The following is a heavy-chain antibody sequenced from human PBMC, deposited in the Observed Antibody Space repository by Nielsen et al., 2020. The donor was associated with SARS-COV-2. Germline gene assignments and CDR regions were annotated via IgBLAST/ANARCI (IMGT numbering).Heavy chain of an antibody. Sequence: GGSLRLSCAASGFTFSSYWMSWVRQAPGKGLEWVANIKQDGSEKYYVHSVKGRFTISRDNAKNSLYLQMNSLRAEDTAVYYCAREIPYYYDSSGYYSDAFDIWGQGTMVTVSS. CDR3: AREIPYYYDSSGYYSDAFDI. D-gene: IGHD3-22*01. CDR2: IKQDGSEK. CDR1: GFTFSSYW. V-gene: IGHV3-7*01. J-gene: IGHJ3*02.